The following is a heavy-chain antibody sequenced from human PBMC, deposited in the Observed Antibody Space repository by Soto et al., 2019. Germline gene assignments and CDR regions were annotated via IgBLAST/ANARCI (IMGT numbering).Heavy chain of an antibody. D-gene: IGHD1-26*01. CDR3: ARDSRGQAGAYYFDY. CDR1: GGSISSYY. Sequence: SETLSLTCTVSGGSISSYYWSWIRQPPGKGLEWIGYIYYSGGTNYNPSLKSRVTISVDASKNQFSLKLSSVTAADTAVYYCARDSRGQAGAYYFDYWGQGTLVTVSS. CDR2: IYYSGGT. V-gene: IGHV4-59*01. J-gene: IGHJ4*02.